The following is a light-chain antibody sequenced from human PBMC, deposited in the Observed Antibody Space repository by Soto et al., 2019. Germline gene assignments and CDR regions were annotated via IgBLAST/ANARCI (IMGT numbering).Light chain of an antibody. CDR3: LQDYNYPRT. Sequence: AVQMTQSPSSLSASVGDRVTITCRASQAIRSDLGWYQMKPGKVPKLLIYAASNLQSGVPSRFIGRGYGTDFTLTISSLQPEDFATYYCLQDYNYPRTFGQETKVEI. J-gene: IGKJ1*01. V-gene: IGKV1-6*01. CDR2: AAS. CDR1: QAIRSD.